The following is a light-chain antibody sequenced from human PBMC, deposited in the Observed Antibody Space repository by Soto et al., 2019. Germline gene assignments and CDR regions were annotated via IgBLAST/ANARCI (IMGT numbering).Light chain of an antibody. V-gene: IGKV1-39*01. CDR2: AAS. CDR1: QSISTY. J-gene: IGKJ1*01. CDR3: QQSFYTPWT. Sequence: DIQMTQSPSSLSASVGDRVTITCRASQSISTYLNWYQQKPGKAPTLLIYAASSLQSGVPSRFSGGGSGTEFPLTISSLQPEDFATYFCQQSFYTPWTFGQGTKVE.